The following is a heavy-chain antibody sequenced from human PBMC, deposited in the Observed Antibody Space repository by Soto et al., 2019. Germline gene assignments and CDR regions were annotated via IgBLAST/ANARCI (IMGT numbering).Heavy chain of an antibody. V-gene: IGHV1-69*01. J-gene: IGHJ4*02. CDR3: ARVQGEQWLLTNGLDY. D-gene: IGHD6-19*01. Sequence: QVQLVQSGAEVKKPGSSVKVSCKASGGTFSSYAISWVRQAPGQGFEWMGGIIPIFGTAKYAKKFQGRVTITADESTSTAYRELRSLRSEDTAVYYCARVQGEQWLLTNGLDYWGQGTLVTVSS. CDR2: IIPIFGTA. CDR1: GGTFSSYA.